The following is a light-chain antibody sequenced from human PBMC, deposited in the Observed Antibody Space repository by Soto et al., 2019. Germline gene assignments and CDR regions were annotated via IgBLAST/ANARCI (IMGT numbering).Light chain of an antibody. V-gene: IGLV2-8*01. CDR1: SSDVGGYKY. J-gene: IGLJ2*01. CDR3: SSYAGSNSVV. Sequence: QSALTQPPSASGSPGQSVTISCTGTSSDVGGYKYVSWYQQHPGKAPKLMIYDVIKRPSGVPDRFSGSESGNTASLTVSGLQADDEADYYCSSYAGSNSVVFGGGTKLTVL. CDR2: DVI.